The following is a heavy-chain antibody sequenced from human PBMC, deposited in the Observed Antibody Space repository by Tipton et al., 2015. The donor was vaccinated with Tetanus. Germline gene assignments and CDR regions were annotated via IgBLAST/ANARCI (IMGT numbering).Heavy chain of an antibody. J-gene: IGHJ2*01. CDR1: GFTFSSYW. Sequence: CAASGFTFSSYWMSWVRQAPGKGLEWVANIKQDGSEKYYVDSVKGRFTISRDNAKNSLYLQMNSLRAEDTAVYYCARDFGHGSSIPLWYFDLWGRGTLVTVSS. CDR3: ARDFGHGSSIPLWYFDL. V-gene: IGHV3-7*01. D-gene: IGHD2-2*01. CDR2: IKQDGSEK.